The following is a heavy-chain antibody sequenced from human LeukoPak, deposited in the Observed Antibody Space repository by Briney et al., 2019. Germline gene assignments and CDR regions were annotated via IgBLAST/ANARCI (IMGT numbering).Heavy chain of an antibody. CDR3: AKGLSCRSVNCYTGYFDS. J-gene: IGHJ4*02. CDR1: GFTSSIYA. D-gene: IGHD2-2*02. CDR2: VSVTGADT. Sequence: GGSLRLSCAASGFTSSIYAMSWVRQAPGGGLEWVLAVSVTGADTYYPDSVKGRLTISRDNSKNTLYLQMNSLRAEDTAVYYCAKGLSCRSVNCYTGYFDSWGQGSLVTVSS. V-gene: IGHV3-23*01.